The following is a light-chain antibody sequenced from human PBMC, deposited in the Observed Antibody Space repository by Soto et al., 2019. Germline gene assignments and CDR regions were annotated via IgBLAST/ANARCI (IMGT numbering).Light chain of an antibody. Sequence: EIVMTQSPATLSVSPGERATLSCRASQSVSNDLAWYQQKPDQAPRLIIYGASNRAAGVPGRFGGSGSGTEFTLTISSLQSEDFGVYYCQQYNNWPLTFGGGTKVEIK. V-gene: IGKV3-15*01. J-gene: IGKJ4*01. CDR1: QSVSND. CDR2: GAS. CDR3: QQYNNWPLT.